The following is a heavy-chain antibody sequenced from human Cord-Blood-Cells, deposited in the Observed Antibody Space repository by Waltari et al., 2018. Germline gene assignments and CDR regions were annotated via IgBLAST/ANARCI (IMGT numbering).Heavy chain of an antibody. D-gene: IGHD6-19*01. J-gene: IGHJ3*02. Sequence: QVQLQESGPGLVKPSETLSLTCTVSGGSISSYYWSWIRQPAGKGLEWIGRIYPSGSTNHNPSLKSRVNMSVDTSKNQFSLTLSSVTAADTAVYYCARSGYSSGWFDAFDIWGQGTMVTVSS. CDR1: GGSISSYY. CDR2: IYPSGST. CDR3: ARSGYSSGWFDAFDI. V-gene: IGHV4-4*07.